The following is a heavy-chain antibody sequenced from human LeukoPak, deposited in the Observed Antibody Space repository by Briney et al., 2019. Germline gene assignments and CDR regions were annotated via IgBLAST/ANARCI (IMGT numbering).Heavy chain of an antibody. CDR3: ARLRWSGYYLVHYYYGMDV. Sequence: SETLSLTRTVSGGSISSSSYYWGWIRQPPGKGLEWIGSIYYSGSTYYNPSLKSRVTISVDTSKNQFSLKLSSVTAADTAVYYCARLRWSGYYLVHYYYGMDVWGQGTTVTVSS. D-gene: IGHD3-3*01. J-gene: IGHJ6*02. CDR2: IYYSGST. CDR1: GGSISSSSYY. V-gene: IGHV4-39*01.